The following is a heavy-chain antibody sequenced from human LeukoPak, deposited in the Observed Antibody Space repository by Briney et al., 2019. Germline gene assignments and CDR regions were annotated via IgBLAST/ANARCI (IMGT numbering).Heavy chain of an antibody. D-gene: IGHD2-2*02. Sequence: GGSLRLSCAASGFTFSDYYMSWIRQAPGKGLEWVSYISSSGSTIYYADSVKGRFTISRDNAKNSLYLQMNSLRAEDTALYYCAKDLDCSSTSCYSSPNWGQGTLVTVSS. J-gene: IGHJ4*02. CDR1: GFTFSDYY. V-gene: IGHV3-11*01. CDR3: AKDLDCSSTSCYSSPN. CDR2: ISSSGSTI.